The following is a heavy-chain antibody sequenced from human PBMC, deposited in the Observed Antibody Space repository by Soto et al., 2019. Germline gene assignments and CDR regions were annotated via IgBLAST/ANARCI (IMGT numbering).Heavy chain of an antibody. V-gene: IGHV1-69*09. CDR1: GGTFVRHV. D-gene: IGHD2-2*01. Sequence: QVQLVQSGAEVTKPESSVNVSCKTSGGTFVRHVISWVRQAPGQGPEWMGKINPLSGIPNYAQKFQDRVTFTADTDSSTAYMELSSLRSDDTAVYYCAAPACAATWCSPSHNLDHWGQGTLVTVSS. J-gene: IGHJ4*02. CDR3: AAPACAATWCSPSHNLDH. CDR2: INPLSGIP.